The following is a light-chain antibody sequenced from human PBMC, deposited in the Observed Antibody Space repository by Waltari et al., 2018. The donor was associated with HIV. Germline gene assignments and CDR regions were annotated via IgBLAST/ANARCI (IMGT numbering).Light chain of an antibody. CDR3: AAWDDSLNGPV. CDR2: SSN. J-gene: IGLJ2*01. Sequence: QSVLTQAPSASGTPGQRVTISCSGSSSNIETNTVNWYQQLPGTAPKLLIYSSNQRPSGVPARFSGSKSGTSASLAISGLQSEDEADYDCAAWDDSLNGPVFGGGTKLTVL. V-gene: IGLV1-44*01. CDR1: SSNIETNT.